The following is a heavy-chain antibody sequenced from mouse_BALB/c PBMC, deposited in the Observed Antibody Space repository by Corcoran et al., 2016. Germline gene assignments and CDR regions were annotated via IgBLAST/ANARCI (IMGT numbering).Heavy chain of an antibody. D-gene: IGHD1-1*01. CDR2: INPYNGDT. Sequence: EVQLQQSGPELVKPGASVKISCKASGYSFTGYFMNWVMKSHGKSLEWIGRINPYNGDTFYNQKFKGKATLTVDKSSSTAHRELRSLASEDSAVYYCASLDYYGSSSFAYWGQGTLVTVSA. V-gene: IGHV1-20*02. CDR3: ASLDYYGSSSFAY. J-gene: IGHJ3*01. CDR1: GYSFTGYF.